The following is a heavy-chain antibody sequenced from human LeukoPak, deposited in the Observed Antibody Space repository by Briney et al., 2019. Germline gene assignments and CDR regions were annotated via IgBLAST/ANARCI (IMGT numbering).Heavy chain of an antibody. J-gene: IGHJ3*02. CDR1: GFTFSSYS. V-gene: IGHV3-48*01. Sequence: GGSLRLSCAASGFTFSSYSMNWVRQAPGKGLEWVSYISSSSSTIYYADSVKGRFTISRDNAKNSLYLQMNSLRVEDMALYYCAKESGIAVAGTESDAFDIWGQGTMVTVSS. CDR2: ISSSSSTI. D-gene: IGHD6-19*01. CDR3: AKESGIAVAGTESDAFDI.